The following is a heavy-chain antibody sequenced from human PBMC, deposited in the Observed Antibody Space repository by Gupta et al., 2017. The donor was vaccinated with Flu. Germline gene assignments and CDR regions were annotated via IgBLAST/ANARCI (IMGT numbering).Heavy chain of an antibody. V-gene: IGHV3-72*01. CDR2: TRDKANSHTT. J-gene: IGHJ4*02. Sequence: QAPGKGLEWVGRTRDKANSHTTEYAASIKGRFTVSRDDSKNSLYLQMNSLKTEDTAVYYCVRGHDYGSKFDYWGQGTLVTVSS. CDR3: VRGHDYGSKFDY. D-gene: IGHD4-17*01.